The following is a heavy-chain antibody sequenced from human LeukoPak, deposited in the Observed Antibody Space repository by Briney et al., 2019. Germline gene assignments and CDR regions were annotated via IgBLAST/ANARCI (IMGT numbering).Heavy chain of an antibody. V-gene: IGHV3-48*03. D-gene: IGHD3-3*01. CDR3: ARDSRHYDFWSGHSTNGVDY. Sequence: GGSLRLXCAASGFTFSSYEMNWVRQAPGKGLESVPYISSSGSTIYYADSVKGRFTISRDNAKNSLYLQMNSLRAEDTAVYYCARDSRHYDFWSGHSTNGVDYWGQGTLVTVSS. CDR2: ISSSGSTI. J-gene: IGHJ4*02. CDR1: GFTFSSYE.